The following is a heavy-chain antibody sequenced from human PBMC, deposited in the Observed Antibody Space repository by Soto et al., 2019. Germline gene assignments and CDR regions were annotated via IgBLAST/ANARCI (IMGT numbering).Heavy chain of an antibody. Sequence: SGPTLVNPTQTLTLTCTFSGFSLSTSGVGVGWIRQPPGKALEWLALIYWDDDKRYSPSLKSRLTITKDTSKNQVVLTMTNMDPVDTATYYCAHRGGSYSIDYYYYYGMDVWGQGTTVTVSS. J-gene: IGHJ6*02. V-gene: IGHV2-5*02. D-gene: IGHD1-26*01. CDR3: AHRGGSYSIDYYYYYGMDV. CDR2: IYWDDDK. CDR1: GFSLSTSGVG.